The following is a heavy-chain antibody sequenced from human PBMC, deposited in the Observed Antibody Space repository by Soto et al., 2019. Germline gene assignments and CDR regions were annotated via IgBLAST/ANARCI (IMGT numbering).Heavy chain of an antibody. Sequence: QVQLVQSGAEVKKPGSSVKVSCKASGGTFSSYAISWVRQAPGQGLECMGGIIPIFGTANYAQKFQGRVTITADKSTSTAYMELSSLRSEDTAVYSCARRHGGYCSGGSCRPFYYSYGMDVWGQGTTVTVSS. CDR1: GGTFSSYA. D-gene: IGHD2-15*01. V-gene: IGHV1-69*06. J-gene: IGHJ6*02. CDR2: IIPIFGTA. CDR3: ARRHGGYCSGGSCRPFYYSYGMDV.